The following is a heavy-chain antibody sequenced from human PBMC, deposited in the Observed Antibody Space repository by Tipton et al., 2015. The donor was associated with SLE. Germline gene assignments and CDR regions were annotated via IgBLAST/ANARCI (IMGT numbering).Heavy chain of an antibody. J-gene: IGHJ2*01. CDR1: GFTFSSYE. Sequence: SLRLSCAASGFTFSSYEMNWVRQAPGKGLEWVSYISSSGSTIYYADSVKGRFTISRDNAKNSLYLQMNSLRAEDTALYYCAKEVYGGNLYYYFDLWGRGTLVTVSS. CDR3: AKEVYGGNLYYYFDL. V-gene: IGHV3-48*03. D-gene: IGHD4-23*01. CDR2: ISSSGSTI.